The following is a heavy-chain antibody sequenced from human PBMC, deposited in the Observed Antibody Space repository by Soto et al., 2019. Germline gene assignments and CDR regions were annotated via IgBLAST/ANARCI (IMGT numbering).Heavy chain of an antibody. V-gene: IGHV3-49*03. CDR2: IRSKAYGGTT. CDR3: TRDKAPNYYYDSSGYPRFDY. Sequence: GGSLRLSCTASGFTFGDYAMSWFRQAPGKGLEWVGFIRSKAYGGTTEYAASVKGRFTISRDDSKSIAYLQMNSLKTEDTAVYYCTRDKAPNYYYDSSGYPRFDYWGQGTLVTVSS. CDR1: GFTFGDYA. J-gene: IGHJ4*02. D-gene: IGHD3-22*01.